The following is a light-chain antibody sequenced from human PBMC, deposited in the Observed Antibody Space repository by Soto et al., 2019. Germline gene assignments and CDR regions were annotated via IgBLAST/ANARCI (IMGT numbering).Light chain of an antibody. Sequence: DIQMTQSPSSLSASVEDRVIITCRASQSIINHLNWYQQKPGKAPKLLIFAASSLQSGVPSRFSGSRSGPDFTLTISSLQPEDFATYYCQQSYSSPPTFGQGTKV. CDR1: QSIINH. J-gene: IGKJ1*01. CDR3: QQSYSSPPT. V-gene: IGKV1-39*01. CDR2: AAS.